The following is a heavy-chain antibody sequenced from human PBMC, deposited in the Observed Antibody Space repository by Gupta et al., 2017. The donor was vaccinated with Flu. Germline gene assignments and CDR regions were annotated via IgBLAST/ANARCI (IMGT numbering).Heavy chain of an antibody. J-gene: IGHJ6*02. Sequence: IYGITWLRQAPGEGLEWMGWISAYNGHTKYAQKFEGRVTMTTDTSTTTAYLEVRSLRSDDTAIYFCARTSPPYDHSYHRPAAHRSSAMDVWGQGT. CDR3: ARTSPPYDHSYHRPAAHRSSAMDV. CDR1: IYG. V-gene: IGHV1-18*04. CDR2: ISAYNGHT. D-gene: IGHD4-4*01.